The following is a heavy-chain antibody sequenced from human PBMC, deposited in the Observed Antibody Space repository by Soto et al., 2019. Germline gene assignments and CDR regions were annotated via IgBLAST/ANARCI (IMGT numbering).Heavy chain of an antibody. CDR3: ARWVGASNWFDP. V-gene: IGHV1-2*04. CDR1: GYTFTGYH. CDR2: INTNTGDT. Sequence: ASVKVSCKTSGYTFTGYHIQWVRQAPGQGLEWMGWINTNTGDTNYAQKFQGWVTMTRDTSINTAYVQLSRLTSDDTAVYYCARWVGASNWFDPWGQGTLVTVSS. J-gene: IGHJ5*02. D-gene: IGHD1-26*01.